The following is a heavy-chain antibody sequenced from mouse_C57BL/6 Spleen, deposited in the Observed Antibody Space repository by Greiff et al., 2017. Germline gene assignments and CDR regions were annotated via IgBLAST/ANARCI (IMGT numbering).Heavy chain of an antibody. D-gene: IGHD3-2*02. CDR2: IYPGSGST. CDR3: ARGRTAQATAWFAY. CDR1: GYTFTSYW. Sequence: QVQLQQPGAELVKPGASVKMSCKASGYTFTSYWITWVKQRPGQGLEWIGDIYPGSGSTNYNEKFKSKATLTVDTSASTAYRQLSSLTSEDSAVYYCARGRTAQATAWFAYWGQGTLVTVSA. V-gene: IGHV1-55*01. J-gene: IGHJ3*01.